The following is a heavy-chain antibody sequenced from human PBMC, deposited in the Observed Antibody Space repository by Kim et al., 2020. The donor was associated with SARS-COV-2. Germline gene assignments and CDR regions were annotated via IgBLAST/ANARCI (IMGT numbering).Heavy chain of an antibody. V-gene: IGHV3-13*04. CDR3: ARTFPENYDSSGYRNPYYYYGMDV. CDR1: GFTFSSYD. J-gene: IGHJ6*02. D-gene: IGHD3-22*01. Sequence: GGSLRLSCAASGFTFSSYDMHWVRQATGKGLEWVSAIGTAGDTYYPGSVKGRFTISRENAKNSLYLQMNSLRAGDTAVYYCARTFPENYDSSGYRNPYYYYGMDVWGQGTTVTVSS. CDR2: IGTAGDT.